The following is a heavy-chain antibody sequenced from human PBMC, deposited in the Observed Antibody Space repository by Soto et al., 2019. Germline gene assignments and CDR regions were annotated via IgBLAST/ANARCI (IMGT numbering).Heavy chain of an antibody. CDR3: ARDITAMVASFDY. V-gene: IGHV3-33*01. D-gene: IGHD5-18*01. Sequence: GGSLRLSCAASGFTFSSYGMHWVRQAPGKGLEWVAVIWYDGSNKYYADSVKGRFTISRDNSKNTLYLQMNSLRAEDTAVYYCARDITAMVASFDYWGQGTLVTVSS. CDR1: GFTFSSYG. CDR2: IWYDGSNK. J-gene: IGHJ4*02.